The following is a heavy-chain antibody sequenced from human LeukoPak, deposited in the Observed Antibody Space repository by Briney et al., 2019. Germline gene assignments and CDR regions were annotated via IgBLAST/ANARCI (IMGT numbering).Heavy chain of an antibody. CDR3: ARTLFEWFGELIWFDP. D-gene: IGHD3-10*01. CDR1: GYSFTGYW. CDR2: IYPGDSDT. J-gene: IGHJ5*02. Sequence: GESLKISCKGSGYSFTGYWIGWVRQMPGKGLEWMGIIYPGDSDTRYSPSFQGQVTISADKSISAAYLQWSSLKASDTAMYYCARTLFEWFGELIWFDPWGQGTLVTVSS. V-gene: IGHV5-51*01.